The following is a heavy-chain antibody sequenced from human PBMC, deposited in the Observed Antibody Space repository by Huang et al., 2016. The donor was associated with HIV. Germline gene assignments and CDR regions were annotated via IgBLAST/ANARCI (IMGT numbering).Heavy chain of an antibody. CDR1: GGTFSSYA. J-gene: IGHJ5*02. Sequence: QVLLVQSGAEVRKPGSSVKVSCTAFGGTFSSYAISWVRQAPGQGLELMGGIIPIFGTANYTQKFQCRVTITVDESTNTGYMELTRLTSEDTAVYYCARTAYSYGFRQGYNWFDPWDQGTPVTVSS. V-gene: IGHV1-69*13. CDR2: IIPIFGTA. CDR3: ARTAYSYGFRQGYNWFDP. D-gene: IGHD5-18*01.